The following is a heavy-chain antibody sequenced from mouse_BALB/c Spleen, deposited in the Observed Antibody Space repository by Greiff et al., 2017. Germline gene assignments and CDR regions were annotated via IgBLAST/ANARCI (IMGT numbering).Heavy chain of an antibody. CDR1: GYSITSGYY. CDR3: AAYYRYDGAWFAY. V-gene: IGHV3-6*02. D-gene: IGHD2-14*01. J-gene: IGHJ3*01. CDR2: ISYDGSN. Sequence: EVKLQESGPGLVKPSQSLSLTCSVTGYSITSGYYWNWIRQFPGNKLEWMGYISYDGSNNYNPSLKNRISITRDTSKNQFFLKLNSVTTEDTATYYCAAYYRYDGAWFAYWGQGTLVTVSA.